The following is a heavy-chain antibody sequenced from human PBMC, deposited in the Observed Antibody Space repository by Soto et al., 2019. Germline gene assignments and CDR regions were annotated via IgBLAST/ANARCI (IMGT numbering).Heavy chain of an antibody. CDR1: GFTVTSYA. D-gene: IGHD5-12*01. V-gene: IGHV1-3*01. Sequence: GGSLRLSCAASGFTVTSYAMHWVRQAPGQRLEWMGWINAGNGNTKYSQKFQGRVTITRDTSASTAYMELSSLRSEDTAVYYCARHWGYSGYDSHFDYWGQGTLVTVSS. J-gene: IGHJ4*02. CDR3: ARHWGYSGYDSHFDY. CDR2: INAGNGNT.